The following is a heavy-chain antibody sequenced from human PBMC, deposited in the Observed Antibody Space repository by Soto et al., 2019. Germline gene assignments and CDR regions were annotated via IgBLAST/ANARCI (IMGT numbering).Heavy chain of an antibody. CDR1: GLTFSDSY. Sequence: VQLVESGGGLVKPGGSLRLSCAASGLTFSDSYLNWIRHAPGKGLEWLAYISSTGSSIFYAGSVKGRFTISRDNAKNSLYLQMNSLRAEDPAMYYCARVRFGEWGYAMDVWGQGTTVTVSS. CDR2: ISSTGSSI. D-gene: IGHD3-10*01. J-gene: IGHJ6*02. CDR3: ARVRFGEWGYAMDV. V-gene: IGHV3-11*01.